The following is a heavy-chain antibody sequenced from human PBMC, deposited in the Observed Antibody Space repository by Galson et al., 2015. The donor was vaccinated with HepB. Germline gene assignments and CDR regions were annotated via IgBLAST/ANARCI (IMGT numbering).Heavy chain of an antibody. V-gene: IGHV3-53*01. D-gene: IGHD5-12*01. J-gene: IGHJ4*02. Sequence: SLRLSCAASGFTVSSNYMSWVRQAPGKGLEWVSVIYSGGSTYYADSVKGRFTISRDNSKNTLYLQMNSLRAEVTAVYYCARGLKKWRFDYWGQGTLVTVSS. CDR1: GFTVSSNY. CDR3: ARGLKKWRFDY. CDR2: IYSGGST.